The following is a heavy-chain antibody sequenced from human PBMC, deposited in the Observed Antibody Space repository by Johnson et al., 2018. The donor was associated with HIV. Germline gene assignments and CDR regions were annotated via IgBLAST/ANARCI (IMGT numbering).Heavy chain of an antibody. V-gene: IGHV3-66*02. CDR3: AREETTAPAAFDI. J-gene: IGHJ3*02. Sequence: MQLVESGGGLVQPGGSLRLSCAASGITVSSNYMSWVRQAPGKGLEWVSGINWNGGSTGYADSVKGRFTISRDNSKNTLYLQMGNLRADDMAVYYCAREETTAPAAFDIWGQGTMVTVSS. CDR2: INWNGGST. D-gene: IGHD4-17*01. CDR1: GITVSSNY.